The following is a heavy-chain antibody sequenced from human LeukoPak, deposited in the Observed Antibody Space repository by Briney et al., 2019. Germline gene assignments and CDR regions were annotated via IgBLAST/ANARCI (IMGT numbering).Heavy chain of an antibody. J-gene: IGHJ6*02. Sequence: ASVKVSCKASGGTFSSYAISWVRQAPGQGLEWMGRIIPIFGIANHAQKFQGRVTITADKSTSTAYMELSSLRSEDTAVYYCARNDYCSGGSCYAHYYYYGMDVWGQGTTVTVSS. CDR2: IIPIFGIA. V-gene: IGHV1-69*04. D-gene: IGHD2-15*01. CDR1: GGTFSSYA. CDR3: ARNDYCSGGSCYAHYYYYGMDV.